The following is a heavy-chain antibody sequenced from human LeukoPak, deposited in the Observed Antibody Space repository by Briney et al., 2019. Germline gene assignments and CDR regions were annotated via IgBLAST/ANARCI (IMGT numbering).Heavy chain of an antibody. CDR3: ARVRYYDSSGPFDY. J-gene: IGHJ4*02. D-gene: IGHD3-22*01. V-gene: IGHV1-2*06. CDR2: INPNSGGT. CDR1: GYTFTSYY. Sequence: ASVKVSCKASGYTFTSYYMHWVRQAPGQGLEWMGRINPNSGGTNYAQKFQGRVTMTRDTSISTAYMELSRLRSDDTAVYYCARVRYYDSSGPFDYWGQGTLVTVSS.